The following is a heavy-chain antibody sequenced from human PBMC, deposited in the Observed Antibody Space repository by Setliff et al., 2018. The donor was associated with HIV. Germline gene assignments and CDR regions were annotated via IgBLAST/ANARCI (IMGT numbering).Heavy chain of an antibody. J-gene: IGHJ4*02. CDR1: GGSFSGYY. D-gene: IGHD3-10*01. CDR3: ARQGGYNSPLMV. Sequence: SETLSLTCAVYGGSFSGYYWSWIRQPPGKGLEWIGEINHSGSTNYNPSVTSRVTISVDASKNQFFLQLISVTAADTAVYYCARQGGYNSPLMVWGQGKLVTVSS. CDR2: INHSGST. V-gene: IGHV4-34*01.